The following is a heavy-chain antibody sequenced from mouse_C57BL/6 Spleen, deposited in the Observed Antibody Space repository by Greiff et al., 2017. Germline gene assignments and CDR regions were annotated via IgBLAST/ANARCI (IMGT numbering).Heavy chain of an antibody. V-gene: IGHV14-4*01. CDR1: GFNIKDDY. CDR2: IDPENGDT. CDR3: TTDYGIPY. Sequence: VQLKESGAELVRPGASVKLSCTASGFNIKDDYMHWVKQRPEQGLEWIGWIDPENGDTAYASKFQGKATITADPSSNTAYLQLSSLTSEDTAVYYCTTDYGIPYWGQGTLVTVSA. J-gene: IGHJ3*01. D-gene: IGHD1-1*01.